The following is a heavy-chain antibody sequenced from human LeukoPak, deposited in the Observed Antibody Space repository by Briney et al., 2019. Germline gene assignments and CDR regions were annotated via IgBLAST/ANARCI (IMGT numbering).Heavy chain of an antibody. CDR3: ASTELSLRSGAFDI. J-gene: IGHJ3*02. CDR1: GGSISSGGYY. V-gene: IGHV4-31*03. CDR2: IYYSGST. Sequence: PSETLSLTCTVSGGSISSGGYYWSWIRQHPGKGLEWIGYIYYSGSTYYNPSLKSRVTISVDTSKNQFSLKLSSVTAADTAVYYCASTELSLRSGAFDIWGQGTMVTVSS. D-gene: IGHD2/OR15-2a*01.